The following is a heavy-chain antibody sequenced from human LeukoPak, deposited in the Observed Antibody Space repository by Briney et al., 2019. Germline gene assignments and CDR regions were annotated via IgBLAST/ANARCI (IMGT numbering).Heavy chain of an antibody. V-gene: IGHV3-23*01. D-gene: IGHD2-2*01. CDR2: ISGSGGST. CDR1: GFTFSSYA. Sequence: PGGSLRLSCAASGFTFSSYAMSWVRQAPGKGLEWVSAISGSGGSTYYADSVKGRFTISRDNSKNTLYLQMNSLRAEDTAVYYCAKDARGKTDSSSWFDPWGQGTLVTVSS. CDR3: AKDARGKTDSSSWFDP. J-gene: IGHJ5*02.